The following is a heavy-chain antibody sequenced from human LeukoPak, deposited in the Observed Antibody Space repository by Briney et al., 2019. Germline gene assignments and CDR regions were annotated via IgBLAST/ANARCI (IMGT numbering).Heavy chain of an antibody. V-gene: IGHV3-30*18. CDR1: GFTFSSYG. D-gene: IGHD4-23*01. CDR2: ISYDGSNK. Sequence: GGSLRLSCAASGFTFSSYGMHWVRQAPGKGLEWVAVISYDGSNKYYADSVKGRFTISRDNSKNTLYLQMNSLRAEDTAVCYCAKFPTVVTAVAFDIWGQGTMVTVSS. CDR3: AKFPTVVTAVAFDI. J-gene: IGHJ3*02.